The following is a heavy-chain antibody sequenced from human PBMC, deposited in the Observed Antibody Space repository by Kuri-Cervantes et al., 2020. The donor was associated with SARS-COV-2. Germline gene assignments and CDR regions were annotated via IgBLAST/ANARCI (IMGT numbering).Heavy chain of an antibody. CDR2: IIPIFGTA. Sequence: SVNVSCKASGGTFSSYAISWVRQAPGQGLEWMGGIIPIFGTANYAQKFQGRVTITTDASTSTAYMELSSLRSEDTAVYYCAGEGIVVVPAAIHTTENYYYYMDVWGKGTTVTVSS. V-gene: IGHV1-69*05. J-gene: IGHJ6*03. CDR3: AGEGIVVVPAAIHTTENYYYYMDV. D-gene: IGHD2-2*02. CDR1: GGTFSSYA.